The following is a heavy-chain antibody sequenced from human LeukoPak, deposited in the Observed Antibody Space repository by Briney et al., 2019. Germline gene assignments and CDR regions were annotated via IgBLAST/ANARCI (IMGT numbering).Heavy chain of an antibody. V-gene: IGHV4-39*01. D-gene: IGHD3-10*01. CDR2: VSHTGST. J-gene: IGHJ5*02. CDR1: GASINTSDFY. CDR3: ARQGTMTRGGYWLDP. Sequence: SETLSLTCTASGASINTSDFYWGWIRQPPGKGLESIGSVSHTGSTYSNPSLNSRVTISVDTSKNQFSLKLTSVTAADTAVYFCARQGTMTRGGYWLDPWGQGSLVTVSS.